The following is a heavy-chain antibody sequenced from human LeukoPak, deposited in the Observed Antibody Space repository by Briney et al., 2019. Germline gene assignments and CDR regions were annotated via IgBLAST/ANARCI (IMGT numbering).Heavy chain of an antibody. Sequence: SETLSLICTVSGGSVSSGSYYWSWIRQPPGKGLEWIGYIYYSGSTNYNPSLKSRVTIPVDTSKNQFSLKLSSVTAADTAVYYCARASGYSGYDFDYWGQGTLVTVSS. D-gene: IGHD5-12*01. V-gene: IGHV4-61*01. J-gene: IGHJ4*02. CDR2: IYYSGST. CDR3: ARASGYSGYDFDY. CDR1: GGSVSSGSYY.